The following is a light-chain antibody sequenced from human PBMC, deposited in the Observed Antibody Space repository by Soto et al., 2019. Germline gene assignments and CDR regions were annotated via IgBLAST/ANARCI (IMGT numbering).Light chain of an antibody. CDR3: QSYDSSLRGYV. Sequence: QSVLTQPPSVSEAPGQRVTISCTGSSSNIGAGYEAHWYQQVPGTAPKLLIYENNNRPSGVPDRFSGSKSGTSASLAITGLKAEDEAEYYCQSYDSSLRGYVFGTGTKVTVL. J-gene: IGLJ1*01. CDR2: ENN. V-gene: IGLV1-40*01. CDR1: SSNIGAGYE.